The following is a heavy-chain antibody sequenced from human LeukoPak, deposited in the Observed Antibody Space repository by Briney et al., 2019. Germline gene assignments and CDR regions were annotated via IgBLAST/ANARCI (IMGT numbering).Heavy chain of an antibody. CDR3: VRYSSSWYPDY. V-gene: IGHV3-30*03. CDR2: ISYDGSNK. D-gene: IGHD6-13*01. CDR1: GFTFSSYG. Sequence: PGGSLRLSCAASGFTFSSYGMHWVRQAPGKGLEWVAVISYDGSNKYYADSVKGRFTISRDNSKNTLYLQMNSLRAEDTAVYYCVRYSSSWYPDYWRQGTLVTVSS. J-gene: IGHJ4*02.